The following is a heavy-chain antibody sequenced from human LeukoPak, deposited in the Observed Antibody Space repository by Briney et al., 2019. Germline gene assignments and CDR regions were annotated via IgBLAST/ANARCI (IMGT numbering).Heavy chain of an antibody. D-gene: IGHD2-2*01. J-gene: IGHJ6*03. V-gene: IGHV4-34*01. CDR3: AREGLLGYCSSTSCSAWGYYYYMDV. CDR1: GGSFSGYY. CDR2: INHSGST. Sequence: PSETLSLTCAVYGGSFSGYYWSWIRQPPGKGLEWIGEINHSGSTNYNPSLKSRVTISVDKSKNQFSLKLSSVTAADTAVYYCAREGLLGYCSSTSCSAWGYYYYMDVWGKGTTVTVSS.